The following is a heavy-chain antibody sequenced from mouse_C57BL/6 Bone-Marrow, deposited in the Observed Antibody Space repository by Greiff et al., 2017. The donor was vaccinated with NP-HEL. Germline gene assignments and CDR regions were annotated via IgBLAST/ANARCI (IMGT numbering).Heavy chain of an antibody. CDR1: GFNIKDDY. D-gene: IGHD1-1*01. CDR2: IDPENGDT. CDR3: TDYYGSSPAWFAY. V-gene: IGHV14-4*01. Sequence: EVKLVESGAELVRPGASVKLSCTASGFNIKDDYMHWVKQRPEQGLEWIGWIDPENGDTEYASKFQGKATITADTSSNTAYLQLSSLTSEDTAVYYCTDYYGSSPAWFAYWGQGTLVTVSA. J-gene: IGHJ3*01.